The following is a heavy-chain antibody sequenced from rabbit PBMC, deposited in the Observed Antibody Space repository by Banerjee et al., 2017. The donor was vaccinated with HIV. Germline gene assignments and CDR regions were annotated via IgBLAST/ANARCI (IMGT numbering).Heavy chain of an antibody. Sequence: QSLEESGGGLVQPGASLTLTCKASGFSFSSNNMCWVRQAPGKGLEWIACIVTSTGSTYYANWVNGRFTISKTSSTTVTLQMTSLTAADTATYFCARELDGDYGYFGLWGPGTLVTVS. D-gene: IGHD2-1*01. CDR3: ARELDGDYGYFGL. CDR2: IVTSTGST. J-gene: IGHJ4*01. CDR1: GFSFSSNN. V-gene: IGHV1S40*01.